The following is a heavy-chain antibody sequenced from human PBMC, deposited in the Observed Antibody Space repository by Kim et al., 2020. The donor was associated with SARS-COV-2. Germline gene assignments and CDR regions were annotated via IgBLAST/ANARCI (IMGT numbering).Heavy chain of an antibody. D-gene: IGHD4-17*01. J-gene: IGHJ2*01. V-gene: IGHV3-30*04. CDR2: ISYDGSNK. Sequence: GGSLRLSCAASGFTFSSYAMHWVRQAPGKGLEWVAVISYDGSNKYYADSVKGRFTISGDNSKNTLYLQMTSLRAEDTAVYYCARDRGGDYFYWYFDLWGRGTLVTVSS. CDR3: ARDRGGDYFYWYFDL. CDR1: GFTFSSYA.